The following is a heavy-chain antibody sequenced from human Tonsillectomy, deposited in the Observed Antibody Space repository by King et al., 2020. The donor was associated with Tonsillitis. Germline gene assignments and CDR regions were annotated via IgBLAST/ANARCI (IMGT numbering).Heavy chain of an antibody. Sequence: VQLVESGGGLVQPGRSLRLSCAASGFSFGDYTMNWFRQAPGKGLEWVGFIRSKAYGGTTDYAASVKGRITISRDDSTGIAYLQMNSLKTEDTAVYYCSRDLFSKGGAFDIWGQGTMVTVSS. CDR3: SRDLFSKGGAFDI. CDR1: GFSFGDYT. D-gene: IGHD2-21*01. V-gene: IGHV3-49*03. J-gene: IGHJ3*02. CDR2: IRSKAYGGTT.